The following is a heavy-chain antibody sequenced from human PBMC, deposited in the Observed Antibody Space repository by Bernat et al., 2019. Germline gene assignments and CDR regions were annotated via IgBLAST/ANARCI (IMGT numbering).Heavy chain of an antibody. CDR1: GFTFSDYG. CDR3: AKVPSSGWNDVEY. CDR2: ISYDGSNK. Sequence: QVQLVESGGGVVQTGRSLRLSCAASGFTFSDYGMHWVRQAPGKGLEWVAVISYDGSNKYYAGSMKGRFTISRDNSKNTLYLQMNSLRAEDTAVYYCAKVPSSGWNDVEYWGQGTLVTVSS. J-gene: IGHJ4*02. V-gene: IGHV3-30*18. D-gene: IGHD6-19*01.